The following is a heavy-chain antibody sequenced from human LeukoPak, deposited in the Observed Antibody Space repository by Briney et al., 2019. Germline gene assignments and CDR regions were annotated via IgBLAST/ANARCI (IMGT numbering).Heavy chain of an antibody. D-gene: IGHD2-21*02. V-gene: IGHV3-66*01. CDR2: IYSGGST. CDR1: GFTVSSNY. J-gene: IGHJ3*02. Sequence: GGSQRLSCAASGFTVSSNYMSWVRQAPGKGLEWVSVIYSGGSTYYADSVKGRFTISRDNSKNTLYLQMNSLRAEDTAVYYCARFATVVVTAIRKQDAFDIWGQGTMVTVSS. CDR3: ARFATVVVTAIRKQDAFDI.